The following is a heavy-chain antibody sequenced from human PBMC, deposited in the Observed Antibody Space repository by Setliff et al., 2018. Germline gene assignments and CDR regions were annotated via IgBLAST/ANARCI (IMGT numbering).Heavy chain of an antibody. CDR2: INHSGST. CDR3: ARMSTSGPHYDY. Sequence: PSETLSLTCTVYGGSFSNYYWSWIRQPPGKGLEWIGEINHSGSTNYNPSLTSRVTISVDTFKNQFSLRSDDTAVYYCARMSTSGPHYDYWGQGTLVTVSS. J-gene: IGHJ4*02. V-gene: IGHV4-34*01. CDR1: GGSFSNYY. D-gene: IGHD2-8*02.